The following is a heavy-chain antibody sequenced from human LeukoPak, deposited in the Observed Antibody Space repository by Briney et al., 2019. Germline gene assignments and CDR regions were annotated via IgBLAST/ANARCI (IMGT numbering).Heavy chain of an antibody. Sequence: SVKVSCEASGGTFSSYAISWVRQAPGQGLEWMGGIIPIFGTANYAQKFQGRVTITADESTSTAYMELSSLRSEDTAVYYCARGLATRPGSYFDYWGQGTLVTVSS. CDR2: IIPIFGTA. CDR3: ARGLATRPGSYFDY. J-gene: IGHJ4*02. V-gene: IGHV1-69*13. D-gene: IGHD5-24*01. CDR1: GGTFSSYA.